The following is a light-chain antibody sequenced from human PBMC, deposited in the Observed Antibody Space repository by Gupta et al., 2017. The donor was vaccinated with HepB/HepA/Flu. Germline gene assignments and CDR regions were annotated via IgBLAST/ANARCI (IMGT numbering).Light chain of an antibody. CDR3: SSYTSSSTLVV. J-gene: IGLJ2*01. CDR1: SSNVGGYNY. CDR2: DVS. V-gene: IGLV2-14*01. Sequence: SALTQPASVSGSPGQSITISCTGTSSNVGGYNYVSWYQQHPGKVPKLMIYDVSNRPSGVSDRFSGSKSGTTASLTISGLQAEDEADYYCSSYTSSSTLVVFGGGTKLTVL.